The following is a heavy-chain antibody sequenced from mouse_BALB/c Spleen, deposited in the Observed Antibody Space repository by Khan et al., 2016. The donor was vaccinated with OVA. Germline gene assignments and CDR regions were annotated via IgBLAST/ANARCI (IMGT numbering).Heavy chain of an antibody. J-gene: IGHJ3*01. CDR2: IWSAGST. D-gene: IGHD2-4*01. CDR3: ARRGYEYGRGALVAY. CDR1: GFSLNNYS. Sequence: QVQLKQSGPGLVQPSQSLSITCTVSGFSLNNYSVHWVRQSPGKGLEWLGVIWSAGSTDYNAAFISRLTIRKDNSRSHVFFKMNSLQPNDTAIYYWARRGYEYGRGALVAYWGKGTLVTVSA. V-gene: IGHV2-2*02.